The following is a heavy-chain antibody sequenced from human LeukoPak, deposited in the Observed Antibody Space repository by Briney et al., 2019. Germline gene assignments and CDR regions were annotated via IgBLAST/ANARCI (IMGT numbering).Heavy chain of an antibody. CDR2: IFYTGTT. J-gene: IGHJ4*02. V-gene: IGHV4-59*08. CDR1: GGSISNYY. D-gene: IGHD2-15*01. CDR3: ARCGSGAGCPFNF. Sequence: PSETLSLTCTVSGGSISNYYWGWVRQPPGKGLEWIGYIFYTGTTTYNPSLENRVTISLDTSKKQFSLKLTSVTAADTAMYYCARCGSGAGCPFNFWGQGTLVTVSS.